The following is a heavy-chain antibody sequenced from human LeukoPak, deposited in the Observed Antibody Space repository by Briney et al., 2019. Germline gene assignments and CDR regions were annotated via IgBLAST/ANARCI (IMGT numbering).Heavy chain of an antibody. CDR1: GFTFSSYG. CDR2: IRYDGSNK. CDR3: AKDPGRGRSYYSYFDY. J-gene: IGHJ4*02. D-gene: IGHD1-26*01. V-gene: IGHV3-30*02. Sequence: PGGSLRLSCAASGFTFSSYGMHWVRQAPGKGLEWVAFIRYDGSNKYYADSVKGRFTISRDNSKNTLYLQTNSLRAEDTAVYYCAKDPGRGRSYYSYFDYWGQGTLVTVSS.